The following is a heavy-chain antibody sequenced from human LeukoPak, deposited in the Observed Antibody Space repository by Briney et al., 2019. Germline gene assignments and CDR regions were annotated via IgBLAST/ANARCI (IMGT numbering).Heavy chain of an antibody. D-gene: IGHD3-22*01. V-gene: IGHV1-46*01. CDR1: GYTFTSYY. J-gene: IGHJ4*02. Sequence: ASVKVSCKASGYTFTSYYMHWVRQAPGQGLEWMGIINPSGGSTSYAQKFQGRVTMTRDTSTSTVYMELSSLRAEDTAVYYCVKRRRDSSGHFDSWGQGTLVTVSS. CDR2: INPSGGST. CDR3: VKRRRDSSGHFDS.